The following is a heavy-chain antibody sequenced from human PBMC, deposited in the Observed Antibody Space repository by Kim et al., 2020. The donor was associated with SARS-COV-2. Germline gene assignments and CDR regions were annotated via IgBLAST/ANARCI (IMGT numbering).Heavy chain of an antibody. D-gene: IGHD5-12*01. CDR3: VRSVRVDIVATITDPAAPNDAFDI. CDR2: VSWNGSRT. J-gene: IGHJ3*02. CDR1: GFTFSNSD. Sequence: GGSLRLSCAASGFTFSNSDMNWVHQAPGKGLEWVSGVSWNGSRTHYADSVKGRFIISRDNSRNTLYLQTNSLRAEDTAVYYCVRSVRVDIVATITDPAAPNDAFDIWGQGTMVTVSS. V-gene: IGHV3-35*01.